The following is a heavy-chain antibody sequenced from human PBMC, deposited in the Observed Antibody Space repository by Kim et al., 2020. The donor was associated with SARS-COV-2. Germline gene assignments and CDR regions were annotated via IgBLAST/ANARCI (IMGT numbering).Heavy chain of an antibody. D-gene: IGHD6-13*01. CDR1: GFTFSSYG. CDR2: IWYDGSNK. J-gene: IGHJ4*02. CDR3: ATDRGIAAYFPY. Sequence: GGSLRLSCAASGFTFSSYGMHWVRQAPGKGLEWVAVIWYDGSNKYYADSVKGRFTISRDNSKNTLYLQMNSLRAEDTAVYYCATDRGIAAYFPYWGQGTLVTVSS. V-gene: IGHV3-33*01.